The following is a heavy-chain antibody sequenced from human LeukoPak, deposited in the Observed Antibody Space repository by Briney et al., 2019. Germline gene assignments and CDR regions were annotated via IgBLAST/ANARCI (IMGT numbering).Heavy chain of an antibody. D-gene: IGHD2-8*01. J-gene: IGHJ6*03. Sequence: GGPLTLSCTASVFTLENQGTHGVRESPHKARVGGTFMFSNGYNKLCGHSIKGSFTIYREISKNTVFAEMESLRTEDTAVYYCARHRGSVFEGYMDVWGKGTTVTVSS. CDR3: ARHRGSVFEGYMDV. CDR2: MFSNGYNK. CDR1: VFTLENQG. V-gene: IGHV3-33*01.